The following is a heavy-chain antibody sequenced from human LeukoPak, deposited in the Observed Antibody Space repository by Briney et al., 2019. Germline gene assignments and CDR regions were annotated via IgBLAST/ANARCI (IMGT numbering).Heavy chain of an antibody. V-gene: IGHV4-61*02. CDR1: GGSISSSSYY. D-gene: IGHD6-13*01. CDR2: IYTTGST. CDR3: ARGIAAAAKQGGFDF. Sequence: SETLSLTCTVSGGSISSSSYYWSWIRQPAGKGLEWIGRIYTTGSTNYNPSLKSRVTMSVDTSKNHFSLKLSSVTSPDTAVYYCARGIAAAAKQGGFDFWGQGTLVTVSS. J-gene: IGHJ4*02.